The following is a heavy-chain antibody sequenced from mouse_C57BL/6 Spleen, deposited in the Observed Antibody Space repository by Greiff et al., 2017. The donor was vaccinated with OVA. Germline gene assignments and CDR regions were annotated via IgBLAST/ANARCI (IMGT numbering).Heavy chain of an antibody. V-gene: IGHV1-76*01. CDR3: ARSPLYDGPFDY. Sequence: QVQLQQSGAELVRPGASVKLSCKASGYTFTDYYINWVKQRPGQGLEWIARLYPGSGNTYYNEKFKGKATLTAEKSSSTAYMQLSSLTSEDSAVYFCARSPLYDGPFDYWGQGTTLTVSS. CDR1: GYTFTDYY. J-gene: IGHJ2*01. CDR2: LYPGSGNT. D-gene: IGHD2-3*01.